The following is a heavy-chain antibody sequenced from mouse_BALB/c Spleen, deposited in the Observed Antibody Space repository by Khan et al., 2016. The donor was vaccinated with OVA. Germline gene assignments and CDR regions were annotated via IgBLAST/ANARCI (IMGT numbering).Heavy chain of an antibody. CDR1: GFSLSSHG. Sequence: QVQLKESGPGLVAPSQSLSITCTVSGFSLSSHGVHWVRQSPGKGLEWLGVIWAGGNAHYNSALMSRLSISKDNSKSQVFLKMNSLQTDDTAMYYCARGMDYWGQGTSVTVSS. J-gene: IGHJ4*01. CDR3: ARGMDY. CDR2: IWAGGNA. V-gene: IGHV2-9*02.